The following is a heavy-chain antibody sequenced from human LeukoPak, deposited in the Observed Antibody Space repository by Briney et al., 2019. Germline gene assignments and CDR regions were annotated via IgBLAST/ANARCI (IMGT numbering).Heavy chain of an antibody. CDR3: ARFISLGG. Sequence: GGSLRLSCAASGFTFSSYWMSWVRQAPGKGLEWVANIKHDGSKKNYLDSVKGRFTISRDNAKNSLYRQMNSLRVEDTAVYYCARFISLGGWGQGAPVTVSS. CDR2: IKHDGSKK. D-gene: IGHD3-10*01. J-gene: IGHJ4*02. CDR1: GFTFSSYW. V-gene: IGHV3-7*01.